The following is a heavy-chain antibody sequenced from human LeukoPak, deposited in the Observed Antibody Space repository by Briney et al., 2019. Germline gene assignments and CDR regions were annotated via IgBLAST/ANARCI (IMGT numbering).Heavy chain of an antibody. J-gene: IGHJ4*02. CDR1: VFTFITYC. V-gene: IGHV3-33*01. Sequence: SGGSLRLSCAASVFTFITYCMHWVRQAPGKGLEWVAVIWYDGSDKYHADSVKGRFTISRDNSKNMLYLQMNSLRAEDTAVYYCASSSGWYLSSDYWGQGTLVTVSS. CDR3: ASSSGWYLSSDY. D-gene: IGHD6-19*01. CDR2: IWYDGSDK.